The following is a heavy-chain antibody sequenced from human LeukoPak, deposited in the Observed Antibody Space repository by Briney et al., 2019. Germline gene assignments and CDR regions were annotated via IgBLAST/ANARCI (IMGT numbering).Heavy chain of an antibody. V-gene: IGHV4-38-2*02. Sequence: PSETLSLTCTVSGYSISSGYYWGWIRQPPGKGLEWIGSIYHSGSTYYNPSLKSRVTISVDTSKNQVSLKMTSVTAADTATYYCARRGFGFRSPNLDYWGQGTLVTVSS. CDR3: ARRGFGFRSPNLDY. CDR1: GYSISSGYY. J-gene: IGHJ4*02. D-gene: IGHD3-10*01. CDR2: IYHSGST.